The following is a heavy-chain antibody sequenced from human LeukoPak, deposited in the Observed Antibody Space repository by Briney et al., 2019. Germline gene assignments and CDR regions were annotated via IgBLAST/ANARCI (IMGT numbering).Heavy chain of an antibody. J-gene: IGHJ4*02. V-gene: IGHV4-34*01. D-gene: IGHD6-19*01. CDR3: ARGPGIAVAGYFDY. CDR1: GGSFSGNY. CDR2: INHSGST. Sequence: SETLSLTCAVYGGSFSGNYWSWIRQPPGKGLEWIGEINHSGSTNYNPSLKSRVTISVDTSKNQFSLKLSSVTAADTAVYYCARGPGIAVAGYFDYWGQGTLVTVSS.